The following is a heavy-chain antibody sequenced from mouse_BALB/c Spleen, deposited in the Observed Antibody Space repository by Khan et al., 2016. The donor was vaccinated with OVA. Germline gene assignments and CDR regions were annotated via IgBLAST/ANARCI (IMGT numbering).Heavy chain of an antibody. Sequence: EVKLVESGGGLVKPGGSLKLSCEVSGFAFNSYDMSWVRQTPEKRLEWVATISSTGTYTYYPDSVKGRFTISRDTARNTLYLQMSSLRSEDTALYYCTRPSYYGNPWFTYWGQGTLVTVFA. CDR2: ISSTGTYT. D-gene: IGHD2-10*01. V-gene: IGHV5-9*02. CDR3: TRPSYYGNPWFTY. J-gene: IGHJ3*01. CDR1: GFAFNSYD.